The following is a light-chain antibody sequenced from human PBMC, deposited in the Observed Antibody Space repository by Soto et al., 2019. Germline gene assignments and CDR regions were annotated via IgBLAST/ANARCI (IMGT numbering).Light chain of an antibody. CDR3: CSYAGSSPYV. CDR1: SSDVGGYNL. CDR2: EGS. V-gene: IGLV2-23*01. J-gene: IGLJ1*01. Sequence: QSALTQPPSASGSLGQSVTFSCTGTSSDVGGYNLVSWYQQHPGKAPKFMIYEGSKRPSGVSNRFSGSKSGNTASLTISGLQAEDEADYYCCSYAGSSPYVFGTGTKLTVL.